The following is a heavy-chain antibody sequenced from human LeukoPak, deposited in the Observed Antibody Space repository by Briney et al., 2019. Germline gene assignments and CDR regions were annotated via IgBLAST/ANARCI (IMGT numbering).Heavy chain of an antibody. J-gene: IGHJ6*03. V-gene: IGHV1-69*01. D-gene: IGHD2-2*01. CDR3: ARLGYCSSTSCSYYYYYYMDV. Sequence: GSSVKVSCKASGGTFSSCAISWVRQAPGQGLEWMGGIIPIFGTANYAQKFQGRVTITADESTSTAYMELSSLRSEDTAVYYCARLGYCSSTSCSYYYYYYMDVWGKGTTVTVSS. CDR2: IIPIFGTA. CDR1: GGTFSSCA.